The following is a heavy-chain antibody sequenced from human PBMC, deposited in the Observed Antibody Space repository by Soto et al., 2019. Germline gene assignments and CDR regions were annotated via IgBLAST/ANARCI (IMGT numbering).Heavy chain of an antibody. J-gene: IGHJ4*02. D-gene: IGHD6-19*01. CDR2: IYSTGST. CDR1: GDSISSYY. Sequence: HVQLQESGPGLVKPSETLSLICTVSGDSISSYYWSWIRQPPGKGLEWIGFIYSTGSTNYNPSLKSRVTISVDTSKNQLSLKLSSVTAADTAVYYCARRAGAVPGRIDFWGQGTLVTVSS. CDR3: ARRAGAVPGRIDF. V-gene: IGHV4-59*08.